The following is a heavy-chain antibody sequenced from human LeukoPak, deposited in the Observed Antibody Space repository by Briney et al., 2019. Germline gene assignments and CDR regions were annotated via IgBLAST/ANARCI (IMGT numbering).Heavy chain of an antibody. CDR2: IYSGGST. Sequence: GGSLRLSCAASGFTVSSNYMSWVRQAPGKGLEWDSVIYSGGSTYYAASVKGRFTISRDNSKNTLYLQMNSLRAEDTAVYYCARGGPYYYDSSGYYSPFDYWGQGTLVTVSS. V-gene: IGHV3-53*01. J-gene: IGHJ4*02. D-gene: IGHD3-22*01. CDR3: ARGGPYYYDSSGYYSPFDY. CDR1: GFTVSSNY.